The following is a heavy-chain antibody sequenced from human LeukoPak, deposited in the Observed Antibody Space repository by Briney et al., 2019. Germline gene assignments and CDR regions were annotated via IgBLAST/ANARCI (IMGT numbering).Heavy chain of an antibody. CDR1: GGSFSGYY. CDR2: INHSGST. CDR3: ARSCSTSCPYYFDY. Sequence: KPSETLSLTCAVYGGSFSGYYWSGIRQPPGKGLEWIGEINHSGSTNYNPSLKSRVTISVDTSKNQFSLKLSSVTAADTAVYYCARSCSTSCPYYFDYWGQGTLVTVSS. V-gene: IGHV4-34*01. D-gene: IGHD2-2*01. J-gene: IGHJ4*02.